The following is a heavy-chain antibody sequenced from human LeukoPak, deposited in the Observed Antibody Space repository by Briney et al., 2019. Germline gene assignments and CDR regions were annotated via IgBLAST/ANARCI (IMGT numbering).Heavy chain of an antibody. Sequence: SSVKVSCKASGGTFISYTISWVRQAPGQGLEWMGRIIPILGIANYAQKFQGRVTITADKSTSTACMELSSLRSEDTAVYYCARAAPRGYCSSTSCYNLSYWGQGTLVTVSS. D-gene: IGHD2-2*02. V-gene: IGHV1-69*02. J-gene: IGHJ4*02. CDR1: GGTFISYT. CDR2: IIPILGIA. CDR3: ARAAPRGYCSSTSCYNLSY.